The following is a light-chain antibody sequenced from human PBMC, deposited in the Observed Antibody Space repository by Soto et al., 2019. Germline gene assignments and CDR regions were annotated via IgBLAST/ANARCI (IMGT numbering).Light chain of an antibody. CDR1: SSDIGAYNY. J-gene: IGLJ3*02. CDR2: EVN. Sequence: QSALTQPASVSGSPGQSITISCTGTSSDIGAYNYVSWYQQHPGKAPKLIIYEVNDRPSGVSTRFSGSKSGNTASLTISGPQAEDEADYYCSSYTSTSHSVFGGGTKVTVL. CDR3: SSYTSTSHSV. V-gene: IGLV2-14*01.